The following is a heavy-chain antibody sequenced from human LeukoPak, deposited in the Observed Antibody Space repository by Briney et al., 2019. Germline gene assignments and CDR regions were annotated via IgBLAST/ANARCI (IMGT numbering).Heavy chain of an antibody. Sequence: GGSLRPSCAASGFTFSTYLMHWVRQAPGKGLEWVGRIKSKTDGGTTDYAAPVKGRFTFSRDDSKNTLYLQMNNLKTEDTGVYYCTRGAWLRYYFDYWGQGTLVTVSS. D-gene: IGHD5-24*01. CDR1: GFTFSTYL. V-gene: IGHV3-15*01. J-gene: IGHJ4*02. CDR2: IKSKTDGGTT. CDR3: TRGAWLRYYFDY.